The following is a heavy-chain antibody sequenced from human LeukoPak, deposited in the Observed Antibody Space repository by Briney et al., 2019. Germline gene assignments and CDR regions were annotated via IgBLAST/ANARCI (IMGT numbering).Heavy chain of an antibody. CDR3: ARHPPSVSDIGSYLDY. CDR1: GDSITNLY. J-gene: IGHJ4*02. V-gene: IGHV4-59*08. CDR2: IRYAESA. Sequence: SETLSLTCTVSGDSITNLYWSWIRQPPGKGLEFIGYIRYAESAYYSPSLKSRVTISLDTSKNQVSLRLTSVTAADTAVYYCARHPPSVSDIGSYLDYWGQGTLVTVSS. D-gene: IGHD5-12*01.